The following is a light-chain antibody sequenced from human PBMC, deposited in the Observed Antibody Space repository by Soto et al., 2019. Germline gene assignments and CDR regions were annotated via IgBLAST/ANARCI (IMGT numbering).Light chain of an antibody. CDR2: GAS. CDR1: QSVSSSY. J-gene: IGKJ1*01. Sequence: EIVLTQSPGTLSLSPGERATLSCRASQSVSSSYLAWYQQKPGQAARPLIYGASSRAIGIPDRLSGSGSGTDFTLTISRLEPEDLAVYYCQQYGSSPWTFGQGTKVEIK. V-gene: IGKV3-20*01. CDR3: QQYGSSPWT.